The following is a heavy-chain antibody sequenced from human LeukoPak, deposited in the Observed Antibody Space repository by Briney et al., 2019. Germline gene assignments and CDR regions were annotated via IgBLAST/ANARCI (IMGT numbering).Heavy chain of an antibody. CDR2: TYYRSKWYN. D-gene: IGHD1-1*01. J-gene: IGHJ5*02. CDR3: ASWLPRHNGNDDWLDP. V-gene: IGHV6-1*01. Sequence: SQTLSLTYPLSVDIVPHNRAALLWHRQSPPRGLEWLGRTYYRSKWYNDYAVSVKSRITINPDTSKNQFSLQLNSVTPEDTAVYYCASWLPRHNGNDDWLDPWGQGTLVTVSS. CDR1: VDIVPHNRAA.